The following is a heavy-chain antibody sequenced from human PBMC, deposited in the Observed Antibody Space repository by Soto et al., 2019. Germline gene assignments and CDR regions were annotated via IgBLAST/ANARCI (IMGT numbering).Heavy chain of an antibody. CDR2: ISAYNGNT. Sequence: ASVKVSCKASGYTFTSYGISWVRQAPGQGLEWMGWISAYNGNTNYAQKLQGRVTMTTDTSTSTAYMELRSLRSDDTAAYYCAKDIVVVPAAMSYYYGMDVWGQGTTVTVSS. CDR3: AKDIVVVPAAMSYYYGMDV. CDR1: GYTFTSYG. V-gene: IGHV1-18*01. J-gene: IGHJ6*02. D-gene: IGHD2-2*01.